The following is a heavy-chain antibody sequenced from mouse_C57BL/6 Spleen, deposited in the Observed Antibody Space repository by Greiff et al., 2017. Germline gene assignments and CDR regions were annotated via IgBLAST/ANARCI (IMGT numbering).Heavy chain of an antibody. V-gene: IGHV1-64*01. CDR1: GYTFTSYW. CDR3: APVVNYAMDY. D-gene: IGHD1-1*01. Sequence: VQLQQPGAELVKPGASVKLSCKASGYTFTSYWMHWVKQRPGQGLEWIGMIHPNSGSTNYNEKFKSKATLTVDKSSSPDYMKLSSLTSEDSAVYYCAPVVNYAMDYWGQGTSVTVSS. J-gene: IGHJ4*01. CDR2: IHPNSGST.